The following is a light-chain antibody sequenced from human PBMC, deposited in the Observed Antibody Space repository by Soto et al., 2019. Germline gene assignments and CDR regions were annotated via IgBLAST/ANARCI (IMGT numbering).Light chain of an antibody. CDR2: GAS. Sequence: EIVMTQSPATLSVSPGERATLSLRASQSVSSNLAWYQQKPGQAPRLLIYGASTRATGIPARFSGSGSWTQFNLTISSLQSEDFAVYYCQQYNNWPPWTFGQGTKVEIK. J-gene: IGKJ1*01. V-gene: IGKV3-15*01. CDR3: QQYNNWPPWT. CDR1: QSVSSN.